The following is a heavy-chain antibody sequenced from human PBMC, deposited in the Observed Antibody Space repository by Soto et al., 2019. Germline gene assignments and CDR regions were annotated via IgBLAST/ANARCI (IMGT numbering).Heavy chain of an antibody. CDR2: TIPVFNTA. V-gene: IGHV1-69*06. CDR1: GGTLSDHG. J-gene: IGHJ3*02. Sequence: QVQLEQSGAEVKKPGSSVKISCKASGGTLSDHGVSWLRQAPGQGLEWVGGTIPVFNTAKYAPKFQGRVTIAADKSTNIAYMQLRSLRSADRAFNYCARGVYGSGNYYTGPSAFDIWGQGTLVIVSS. D-gene: IGHD3-10*01. CDR3: ARGVYGSGNYYTGPSAFDI.